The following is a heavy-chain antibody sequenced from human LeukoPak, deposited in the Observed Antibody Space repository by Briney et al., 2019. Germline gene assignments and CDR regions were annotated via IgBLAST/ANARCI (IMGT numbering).Heavy chain of an antibody. J-gene: IGHJ4*02. V-gene: IGHV1-3*01. CDR1: GYTFTSYA. CDR3: ARGSEWEPEVDY. CDR2: INAGNGNT. Sequence: ASVTVSCKASGYTFTSYAMHWVRQAPGQRLEWMGWINAGNGNTNYSQKFQGRVTITRDTSASTAYMELCSLRSEDTAVYYCARGSEWEPEVDYWGQGTLVTVSS. D-gene: IGHD1-26*01.